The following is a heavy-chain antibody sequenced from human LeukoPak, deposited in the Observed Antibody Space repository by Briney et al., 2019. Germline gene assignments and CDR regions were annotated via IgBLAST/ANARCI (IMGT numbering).Heavy chain of an antibody. CDR1: GGSISSHY. CDR3: ARVHRYSSSSNWFDP. D-gene: IGHD6-13*01. CDR2: IYYSGST. J-gene: IGHJ5*02. Sequence: SETLSLTCTVSGGSISSHYWSWIRQPPGKGLEWIGYIYYSGSTNYNPSLKSRVTISVDTSKNQFSLKLSSVTAADTAVYYCARVHRYSSSSNWFDPWGQGTLVTVSS. V-gene: IGHV4-59*11.